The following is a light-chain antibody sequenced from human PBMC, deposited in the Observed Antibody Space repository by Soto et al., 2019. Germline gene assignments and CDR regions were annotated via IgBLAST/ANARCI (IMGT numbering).Light chain of an antibody. V-gene: IGKV3-20*01. CDR1: QSVSSSY. CDR2: GAS. CDR3: QQYGSSRWT. J-gene: IGKJ1*01. Sequence: EIVLTQSPGTLSLSPGERATLSCRASQSVSSSYLAWYQQNRGQAPRLLIYGASSRAPGIPDRFGGSGSGTDFTLTISILEPEDFAEYYCQQYGSSRWTFGQGTKVDIK.